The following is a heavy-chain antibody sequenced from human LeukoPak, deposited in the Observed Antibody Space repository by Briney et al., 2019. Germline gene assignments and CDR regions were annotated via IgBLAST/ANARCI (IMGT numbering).Heavy chain of an antibody. V-gene: IGHV4-4*07. J-gene: IGHJ3*02. CDR1: GGSISSYY. CDR2: IYTSGST. Sequence: SETLSLTCTVSGGSISSYYWSWILQPAGKGLEWIGRIYTSGSTNYNPSLKSRVTMSVDTSKNQFSLKLSSVTAADTAVYYCARGPSSTSGGSAFDIWGQGTMVTVSS. CDR3: ARGPSSTSGGSAFDI. D-gene: IGHD2-2*01.